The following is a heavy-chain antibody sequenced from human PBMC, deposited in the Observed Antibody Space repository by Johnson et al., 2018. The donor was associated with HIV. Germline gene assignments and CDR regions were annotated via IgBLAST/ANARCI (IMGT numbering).Heavy chain of an antibody. CDR2: IRNKPSSSST. V-gene: IGHV3-72*01. J-gene: IGHJ3*01. Sequence: VQLVESGGGLVQPGGSLRLSCVGSGFSFSDHFMDWVRQAPGKGLEWVGRIRNKPSSSSTEYAASVKGRFTVSSDDSKNSVYLQMSSLKTEDTAVYYCTRDRDGVGVSWGQGTMVTVSS. D-gene: IGHD3-10*01. CDR1: GFSFSDHF. CDR3: TRDRDGVGVS.